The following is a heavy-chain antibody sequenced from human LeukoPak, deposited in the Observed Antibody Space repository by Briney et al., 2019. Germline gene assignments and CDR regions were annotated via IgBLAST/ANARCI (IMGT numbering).Heavy chain of an antibody. CDR3: ARATRKADAFDI. V-gene: IGHV4-61*01. CDR2: IYYSGST. CDR1: GGXVSSGSYY. D-gene: IGHD1-14*01. J-gene: IGHJ3*02. Sequence: SETLSLTCTVSGGXVSSGSYYWSWIRQPPGKGLEWIGYIYYSGSTNYNPSLKSRVTISVDTSKNQFSLKLSSVTAADTAVYYCARATRKADAFDIWGQGTMVTVSS.